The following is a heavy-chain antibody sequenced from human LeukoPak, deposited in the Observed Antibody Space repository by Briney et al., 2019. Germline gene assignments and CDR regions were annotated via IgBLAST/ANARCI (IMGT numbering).Heavy chain of an antibody. J-gene: IGHJ5*02. D-gene: IGHD4-17*01. CDR2: IWYNGSNK. CDR3: SRGGYGDYNNWFDP. Sequence: PGRSLRLSCAASGFTFSSFAVHWVRQAPGKGLEWVADIWYNGSNKYYAESVKGRFTISRDNSRNTLYLQMNSLRAEDTAVYYCSRGGYGDYNNWFDPWGQGTLVVVSS. CDR1: GFTFSSFA. V-gene: IGHV3-33*01.